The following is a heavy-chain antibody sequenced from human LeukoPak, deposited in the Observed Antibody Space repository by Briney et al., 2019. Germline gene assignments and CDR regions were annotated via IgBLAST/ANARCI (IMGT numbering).Heavy chain of an antibody. Sequence: GGSLRLSCATSGFTFTSYAMTWVRQAPEKGLEWVSAISGSGGTTIYADSVKGRLTISRDNSKNTLFLQMSGLRAGDTAVYYCAKGGNYAPLDYWGQGALVTVSS. D-gene: IGHD1-7*01. CDR1: GFTFTSYA. V-gene: IGHV3-23*01. J-gene: IGHJ4*02. CDR3: AKGGNYAPLDY. CDR2: ISGSGGTT.